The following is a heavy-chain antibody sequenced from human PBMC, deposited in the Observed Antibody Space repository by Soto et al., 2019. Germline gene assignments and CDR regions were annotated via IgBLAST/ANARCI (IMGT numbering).Heavy chain of an antibody. CDR2: IYNGGST. J-gene: IGHJ4*02. V-gene: IGHV4-30-4*01. Sequence: SETLSLTCTVSGDSVSSVGFHWAWLRRPPGKRLEWIGYIYNGGSTYYRPSLESRMPMSLDATRNHYSLRLTSVTAADTAVYFCARPAVGLDTISYFDYWGKGNLVTVSS. D-gene: IGHD3-3*01. CDR1: GDSVSSVGFH. CDR3: ARPAVGLDTISYFDY.